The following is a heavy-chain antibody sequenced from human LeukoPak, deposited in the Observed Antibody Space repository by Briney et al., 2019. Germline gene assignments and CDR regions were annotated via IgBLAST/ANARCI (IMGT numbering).Heavy chain of an antibody. J-gene: IGHJ4*02. D-gene: IGHD2-2*01. V-gene: IGHV3-7*01. CDR1: GFTFSSYW. CDR2: IKEDESEK. Sequence: GGSLRLSCAASGFTFSSYWMNWVRQAPGKGLEWVANIKEDESEKYYVDSVKGRFTISRDNAKNSLDLQMNSLRAEDTAVYYCAREAYQLAVFDYWGQGTLVTVSS. CDR3: AREAYQLAVFDY.